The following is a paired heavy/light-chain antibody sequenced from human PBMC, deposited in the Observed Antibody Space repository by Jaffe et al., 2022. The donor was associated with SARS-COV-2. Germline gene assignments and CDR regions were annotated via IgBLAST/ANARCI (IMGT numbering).Heavy chain of an antibody. V-gene: IGHV3-7*01. Sequence: EVLLVESGGDLVQPGGSLRLSCAASGFIFSSSWMSWVRQAPGKGLEWVASIKQDGGEKYYVDSVKGRFAISRDNAKSSLYLQMNSLGAEDTAVYYCATVYGAAWYYFDSWGQGTLVTVSS. J-gene: IGHJ4*02. CDR1: GFIFSSSW. D-gene: IGHD2-21*02. CDR3: ATVYGAAWYYFDS. CDR2: IKQDGGEK.
Light chain of an antibody. Sequence: DIQMTQSPSSLSASVGDRVTITCRASQIISSYLNWYQQKPGKAPKLLIYAASTLQSGVPSRFSGARSGTDFSLTISSLQPEDFATYYCQQSYDKWTFGQGTKVEIK. CDR2: AAS. J-gene: IGKJ1*01. V-gene: IGKV1-39*01. CDR1: QIISSY. CDR3: QQSYDKWT.